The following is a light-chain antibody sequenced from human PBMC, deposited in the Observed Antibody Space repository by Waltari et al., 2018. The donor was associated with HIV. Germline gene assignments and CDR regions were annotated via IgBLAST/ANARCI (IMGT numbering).Light chain of an antibody. CDR3: ATWDSSLRTVI. Sequence: QSVLTQSPSVSAAPGQKVTISCYGSTSDIGKNHVSWYQQFPGRAPKPLIYENENRPSVIPGGFSGSKFGTSATLDITGLQTGDEAVYFCATWDSSLRTVIYGGGTNLTVL. J-gene: IGLJ2*01. CDR2: ENE. V-gene: IGLV1-51*02. CDR1: TSDIGKNH.